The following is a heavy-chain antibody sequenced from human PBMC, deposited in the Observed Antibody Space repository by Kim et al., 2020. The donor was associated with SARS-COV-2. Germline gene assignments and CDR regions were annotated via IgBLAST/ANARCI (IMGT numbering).Heavy chain of an antibody. CDR1: GGSISSVNYY. D-gene: IGHD6-19*01. Sequence: SESLSLTCNVSGGSISSVNYYWGWIRQPPGKGLEWIGSISHSGSTYYTPSLKSRVTISADTSKNQVSLKLSSVTAADTVVYYCARHVISGWHYFDYWGQGTLVTVSS. V-gene: IGHV4-39*01. J-gene: IGHJ4*02. CDR3: ARHVISGWHYFDY. CDR2: ISHSGST.